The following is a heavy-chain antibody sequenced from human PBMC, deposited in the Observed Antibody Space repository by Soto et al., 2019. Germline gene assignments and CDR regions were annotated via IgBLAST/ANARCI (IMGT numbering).Heavy chain of an antibody. V-gene: IGHV4-4*07. Sequence: PSETLSLTCTVSGGSMSGFYWTWIRQPAGKGLEWIGRVYSSGGTHYSPSLKSRVTISLDTSKNRFSLRLLSVTDADTAVYFCARGQRFSDWFDPWGQGTLVTVSS. CDR3: ARGQRFSDWFDP. J-gene: IGHJ5*02. D-gene: IGHD3-3*01. CDR1: GGSMSGFY. CDR2: VYSSGGT.